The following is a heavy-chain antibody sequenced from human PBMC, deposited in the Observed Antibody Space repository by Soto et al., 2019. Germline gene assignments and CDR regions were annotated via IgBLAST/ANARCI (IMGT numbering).Heavy chain of an antibody. CDR3: AKDTPVVMFLFDS. CDR1: GFTFFTYA. CDR2: ITDTGVST. V-gene: IGHV3-23*01. Sequence: GGSLRLSCTASGFTFFTYAMTWVRQAPGKGLEWVSSITDTGVSTYYADSVKGRFTISRDNSKNTLYLQMNSLRTDDSAVYYCAKDTPVVMFLFDSWGRGTLVTVSS. J-gene: IGHJ4*02. D-gene: IGHD2-15*01.